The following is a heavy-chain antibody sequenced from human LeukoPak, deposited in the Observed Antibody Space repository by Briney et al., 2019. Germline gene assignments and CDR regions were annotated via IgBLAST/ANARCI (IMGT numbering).Heavy chain of an antibody. CDR1: GFTFSSYA. Sequence: GGTLRLSCAASGFTFSSYAMSWVRQAPGKGLEGVSAISGSGGSKYYADSVKGRFTISRDNSKNTLYLQMNSLRAEDTAVYYCAKVTMAGDAFDIWGQGTMVTVSS. CDR2: ISGSGGSK. V-gene: IGHV3-23*01. CDR3: AKVTMAGDAFDI. D-gene: IGHD3-10*01. J-gene: IGHJ3*02.